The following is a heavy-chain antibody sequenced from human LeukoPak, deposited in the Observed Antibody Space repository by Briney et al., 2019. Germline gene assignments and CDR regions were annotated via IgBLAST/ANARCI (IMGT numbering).Heavy chain of an antibody. J-gene: IGHJ4*02. Sequence: GGSLRLSCAASGFSFSEYQMRWIRQAPGKGLEGISYISKSGDDIYYADSVKGRFTISRDNGNNSLYLQMNSLRAEDTAVYYCAKERQMSYWGQGTLVTVSS. CDR1: GFSFSEYQ. V-gene: IGHV3-11*01. CDR2: ISKSGDDI. CDR3: AKERQMSY.